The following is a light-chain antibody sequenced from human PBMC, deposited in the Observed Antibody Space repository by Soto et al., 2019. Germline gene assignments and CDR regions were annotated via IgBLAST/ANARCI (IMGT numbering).Light chain of an antibody. CDR1: SSNIGAVYD. CDR2: GNS. CDR3: QSYDSSLSGYV. Sequence: QSVLTQPPSVSGSPGQSVTISCTWISSNIGAVYDVHWYQQLPGTAPKLLIYGNSNRPSGVPDRFSGSKSGTSASLAITGLQAEGEADYYCQSYDSSLSGYVFGTGTKVTVL. J-gene: IGLJ1*01. V-gene: IGLV1-40*01.